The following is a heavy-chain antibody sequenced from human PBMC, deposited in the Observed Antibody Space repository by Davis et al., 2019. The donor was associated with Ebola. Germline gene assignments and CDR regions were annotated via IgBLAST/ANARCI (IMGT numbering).Heavy chain of an antibody. D-gene: IGHD2-15*01. Sequence: ASVKVSCKASGYTFTSYDINWVRQAPGQGLEWMGWISAYNGNTNYAQKLQGRVTMTTDTSTSTAYMELRSLRSDDTAVYYCARTTLRYCSGGSCYWDYWGQGTLVTVSS. CDR1: GYTFTSYD. V-gene: IGHV1-18*01. CDR2: ISAYNGNT. CDR3: ARTTLRYCSGGSCYWDY. J-gene: IGHJ4*02.